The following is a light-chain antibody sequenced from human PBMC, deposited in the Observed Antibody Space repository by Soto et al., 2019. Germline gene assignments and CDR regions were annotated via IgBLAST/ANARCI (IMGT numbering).Light chain of an antibody. V-gene: IGLV2-8*01. CDR3: SSYAGSNNFV. CDR1: SSDVGGYNY. CDR2: EVS. Sequence: SGLTQPPAASGSPGQSVTISCTGTSSDVGGYNYVSWYQQHPGKAPKLMIYEVSTRPSGVPDRFSGSKSGNTASLTVSGLQAEDEADYYCSSYAGSNNFVFGTGTKVTVL. J-gene: IGLJ1*01.